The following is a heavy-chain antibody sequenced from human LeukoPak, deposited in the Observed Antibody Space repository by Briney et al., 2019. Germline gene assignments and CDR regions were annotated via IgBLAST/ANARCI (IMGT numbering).Heavy chain of an antibody. CDR3: ARSYDSSGYQADY. CDR2: IYPGDSDT. D-gene: IGHD3-22*01. Sequence: GESLKISCKGSGYSFTSYWIGWVRQMPGKGLEWMGIIYPGDSDTRYSPSLQGQVTISADKSISTAYLQWSSLKASDTAMYYCARSYDSSGYQADYWGQGTLVTVSS. J-gene: IGHJ4*02. V-gene: IGHV5-51*01. CDR1: GYSFTSYW.